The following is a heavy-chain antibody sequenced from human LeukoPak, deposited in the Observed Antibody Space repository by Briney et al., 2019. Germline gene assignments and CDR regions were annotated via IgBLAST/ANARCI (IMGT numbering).Heavy chain of an antibody. CDR2: ISDTGGIT. J-gene: IGHJ4*02. V-gene: IGHV3-23*01. CDR1: GFILSSSA. Sequence: TGGSLRLSCAPSGFILSSSAMSWVRQAPGKGLEWVSSISDTGGITYYVDSVKGRFTCSRDNSKNTLYLQMNSLRAEDTAVYYCARISYSGSSFDYWGQGTLVTVSS. D-gene: IGHD1-26*01. CDR3: ARISYSGSSFDY.